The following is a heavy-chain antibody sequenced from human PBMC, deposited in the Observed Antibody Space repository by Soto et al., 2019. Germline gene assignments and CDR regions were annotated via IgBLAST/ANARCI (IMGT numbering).Heavy chain of an antibody. CDR2: IYWDDDK. J-gene: IGHJ4*02. D-gene: IGHD6-13*01. CDR1: GFSLSTSEMG. CDR3: THRSGRAGNSWLPGF. Sequence: QITLKESGPTLVKPTQTLTLTCTFSGFSLSTSEMGVGWIRQPPGKALEWLALIYWDDDKRNNPYLKNRLTISKDTSKNQVVLTLTNMDPVDTATYYCTHRSGRAGNSWLPGFWGQGTLVTVSS. V-gene: IGHV2-5*02.